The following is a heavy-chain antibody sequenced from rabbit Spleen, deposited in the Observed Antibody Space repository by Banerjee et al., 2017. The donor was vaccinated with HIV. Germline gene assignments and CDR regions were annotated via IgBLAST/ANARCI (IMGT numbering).Heavy chain of an antibody. Sequence: QEQVLESGGGLVKPEGSLKLSCTASGFSFSNKVVMCWVRQAPGKGLEWIGIIYAAKGSTDYASWVNGRFTISSDNAQSTVDLKMTSLTAADTATYFCARAIVPWLGLTRLDLWGPGTLVTVS. J-gene: IGHJ3*01. V-gene: IGHV1S47*01. CDR3: ARAIVPWLGLTRLDL. D-gene: IGHD4-1*01. CDR2: IYAAKGST. CDR1: GFSFSNKV.